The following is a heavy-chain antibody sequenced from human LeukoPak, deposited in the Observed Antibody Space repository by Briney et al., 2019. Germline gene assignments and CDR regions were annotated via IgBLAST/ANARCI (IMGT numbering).Heavy chain of an antibody. CDR3: AKGKEYYDILTGYYAFDY. CDR2: ISGSGGST. CDR1: GFTFSSYS. J-gene: IGHJ4*02. V-gene: IGHV3-23*01. D-gene: IGHD3-9*01. Sequence: GGSLRLSCAASGFTFSSYSMNWVRQAPGKGLEWVSAISGSGGSTYYADSVKGRFTISRDNSKNTLYLQMNSLRAEDTAVYYCAKGKEYYDILTGYYAFDYWGQGTLVTVSS.